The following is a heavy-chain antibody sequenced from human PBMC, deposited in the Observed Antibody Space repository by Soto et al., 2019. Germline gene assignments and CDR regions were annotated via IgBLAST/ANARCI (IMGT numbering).Heavy chain of an antibody. CDR2: IYYSGST. J-gene: IGHJ5*02. Sequence: SETLSLTCTVSGGSISSGDYYWSWIRQPPGKGLEWIGYIYYSGSTYYNPSLKSRVTISVDTSKNQFSLKLSSVTAADTAVYYCARDPVSAGAVAGPNWFDPWGQVTLVTVSS. V-gene: IGHV4-30-4*01. CDR3: ARDPVSAGAVAGPNWFDP. CDR1: GGSISSGDYY. D-gene: IGHD6-19*01.